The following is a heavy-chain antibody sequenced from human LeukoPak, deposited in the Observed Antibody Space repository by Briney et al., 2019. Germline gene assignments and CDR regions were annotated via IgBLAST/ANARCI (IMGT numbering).Heavy chain of an antibody. Sequence: SETLSLTCTLSGGSISSYYWSWIRQPPGKGLKWNGYIYYSGSTNYNPSLKSRVTISVDTSKNQFSLKLSSVTAADTAVYYCASRDGYNGSFDYWGQGTLVTVSS. J-gene: IGHJ4*02. CDR1: GGSISSYY. CDR2: IYYSGST. V-gene: IGHV4-59*01. D-gene: IGHD5-24*01. CDR3: ASRDGYNGSFDY.